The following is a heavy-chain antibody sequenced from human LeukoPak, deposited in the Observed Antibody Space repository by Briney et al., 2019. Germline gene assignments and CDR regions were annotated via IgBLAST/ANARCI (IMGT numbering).Heavy chain of an antibody. CDR2: INPSGGST. V-gene: IGHV1-46*01. CDR1: GYTFTSYY. Sequence: PWASVKVSCKASGYTFTSYYMHWVRQAPGQGLEWMGIINPSGGSTSYAQKFQGRFTMTRDTYTSTVYMQLSSLRAEETAVYYCARSSRGLGILIGYWGQGTLVTVSS. D-gene: IGHD7-27*01. J-gene: IGHJ4*02. CDR3: ARSSRGLGILIGY.